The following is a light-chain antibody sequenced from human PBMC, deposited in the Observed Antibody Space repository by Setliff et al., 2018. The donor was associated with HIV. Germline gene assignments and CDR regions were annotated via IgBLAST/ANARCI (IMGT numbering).Light chain of an antibody. CDR1: TSDIGGYNF. Sequence: QSALTQPASLSGSPGQSITISCTGTTSDIGGYNFVSWYQQHPGKAPKLLIYAVTKRPSGVSARFSASKSGNTASLTTSGLQDEDEADYYCNSYTSRSTFIFGGGTKVTVL. CDR2: AVT. V-gene: IGLV2-14*03. CDR3: NSYTSRSTFI. J-gene: IGLJ2*01.